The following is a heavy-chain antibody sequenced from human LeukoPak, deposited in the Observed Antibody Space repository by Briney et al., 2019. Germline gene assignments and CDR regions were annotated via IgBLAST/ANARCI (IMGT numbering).Heavy chain of an antibody. CDR3: ARDWWVEYDYVWGSYRFDY. D-gene: IGHD3-16*02. Sequence: GGSLRLSCAASGFTFSSYWMSWVRQAPGKGLEWVAKIKQDGSEKYYVDSVKGRFTISRDNAKNSLYLQMNSLRAEDTAVYYCARDWWVEYDYVWGSYRFDYWGQGTLVTVSS. J-gene: IGHJ4*02. V-gene: IGHV3-7*01. CDR1: GFTFSSYW. CDR2: IKQDGSEK.